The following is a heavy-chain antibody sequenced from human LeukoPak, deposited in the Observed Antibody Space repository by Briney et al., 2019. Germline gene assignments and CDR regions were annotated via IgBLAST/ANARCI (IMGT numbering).Heavy chain of an antibody. CDR3: VKSIIAAAGPLDY. V-gene: IGHV3-64D*06. D-gene: IGHD6-13*01. CDR1: GFTFSSYA. Sequence: GGSLRLSCSASGFTFSSYAMHWVRQAPGKGLEYVSAISSNGGSTYYADSVKGRFTISRDNSKNTLYLQMSSLRAEDTAVYYCVKSIIAAAGPLDYWGQGTLVTVSS. CDR2: ISSNGGST. J-gene: IGHJ4*02.